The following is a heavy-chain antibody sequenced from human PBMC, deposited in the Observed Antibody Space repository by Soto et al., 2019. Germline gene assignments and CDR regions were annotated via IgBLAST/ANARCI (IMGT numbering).Heavy chain of an antibody. CDR3: ARKVGATETFDY. Sequence: SETLSLTCTVSGGSISSYYWSWIRQPPGKGLEWIGYIYYSGSTNYNPSLKSRVTISVDTSKNQFSLKLSSVTAADTAVYYCARKVGATETFDYWGQGTLVTVSS. CDR2: IYYSGST. CDR1: GGSISSYY. J-gene: IGHJ4*02. D-gene: IGHD1-26*01. V-gene: IGHV4-59*01.